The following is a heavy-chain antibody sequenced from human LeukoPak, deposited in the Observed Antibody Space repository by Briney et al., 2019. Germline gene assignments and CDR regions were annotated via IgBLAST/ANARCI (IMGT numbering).Heavy chain of an antibody. CDR1: GGSFSGYY. Sequence: PSETLSLTCAVYGGSFSGYYWSWIRQPPGKGLEWIGEINHSGGTNYNPSLKSRVTISVDTSKNQFSLKLSSVTAADTAVYYCARELSIGYYRDAFDIWGQGTMVTVSS. CDR3: ARELSIGYYRDAFDI. J-gene: IGHJ3*02. CDR2: INHSGGT. D-gene: IGHD3-22*01. V-gene: IGHV4-34*09.